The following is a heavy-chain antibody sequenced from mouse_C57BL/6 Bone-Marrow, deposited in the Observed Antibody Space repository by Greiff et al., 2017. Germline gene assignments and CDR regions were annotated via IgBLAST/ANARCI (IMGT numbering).Heavy chain of an antibody. D-gene: IGHD4-1*02. J-gene: IGHJ4*01. CDR3: TSPNWDNAMDY. Sequence: VQLQQSGAELVRPGASVTLSCKASGYTFTDYEMHWVKQTPVHGLEWIGAIDPETGGTAYNQKFKGKAILTADKSSSTAYMELRSLTSEDSAVYYCTSPNWDNAMDYWGQGTSVTVS. CDR1: GYTFTDYE. V-gene: IGHV1-15*01. CDR2: IDPETGGT.